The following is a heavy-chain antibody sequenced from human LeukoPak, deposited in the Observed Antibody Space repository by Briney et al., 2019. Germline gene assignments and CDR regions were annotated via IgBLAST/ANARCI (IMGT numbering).Heavy chain of an antibody. J-gene: IGHJ4*02. Sequence: GGSLRLSCAASGFTFSSYAMSWVRQAPGKGLEWVSAISGSGGSTYYADSVKGRFTISRDNSKNTLYLQMNSLRAEDTAVYYCAKVPSSVSCYDSSGYYPYYYFDYWGQGTLVTVSS. V-gene: IGHV3-23*01. D-gene: IGHD3-22*01. CDR1: GFTFSSYA. CDR2: ISGSGGST. CDR3: AKVPSSVSCYDSSGYYPYYYFDY.